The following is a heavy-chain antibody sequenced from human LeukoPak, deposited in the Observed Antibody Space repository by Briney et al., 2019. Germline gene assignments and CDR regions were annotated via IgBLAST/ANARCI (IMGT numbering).Heavy chain of an antibody. J-gene: IGHJ5*02. V-gene: IGHV4-59*01. CDR2: IYYSGST. D-gene: IGHD3-10*01. Sequence: PETLSLTCTVSGGSISSYYWSWIRQPPGKGLEWIGNIYYSGSTNYNPSLKSRVTISVDTSKNQFSLKLSSVTAADMAVYYCARDRGTGVNWFDPWGQGTLVTVSS. CDR1: GGSISSYY. CDR3: ARDRGTGVNWFDP.